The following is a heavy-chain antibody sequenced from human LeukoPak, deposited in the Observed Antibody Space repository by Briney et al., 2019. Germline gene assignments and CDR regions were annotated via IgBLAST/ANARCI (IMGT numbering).Heavy chain of an antibody. CDR3: ARDGIDYGDYRSFDF. CDR2: IHPNSGGT. D-gene: IGHD4-17*01. J-gene: IGHJ4*02. CDR1: GYTFTGYY. V-gene: IGHV1-2*02. Sequence: ASVTVSCKASGYTFTGYYMHWVRQAPAQGLEWMGWIHPNSGGTNYAQKFQGRVTMTRDTSISTAYMELSRLGSDDTAVYYCARDGIDYGDYRSFDFWGQGTLVTVSS.